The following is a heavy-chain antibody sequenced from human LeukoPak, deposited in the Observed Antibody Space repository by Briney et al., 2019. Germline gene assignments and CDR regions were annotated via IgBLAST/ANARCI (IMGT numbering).Heavy chain of an antibody. CDR1: GFTFSIYE. Sequence: PGGSLRLSCVVSGFTFSIYEMNWVRQAPGKGLEWVSYISGSARTIYYADSVKGRFTISRDNAKNSLYLQMNSLRTEDTAVYYCASSTAIGYWGQGTLVTVSS. J-gene: IGHJ4*02. V-gene: IGHV3-48*03. CDR3: ASSTAIGY. CDR2: ISGSARTI.